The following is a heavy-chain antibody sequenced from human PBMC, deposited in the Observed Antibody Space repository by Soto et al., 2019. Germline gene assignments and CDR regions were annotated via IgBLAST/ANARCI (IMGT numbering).Heavy chain of an antibody. V-gene: IGHV1-69*02. Sequence: QVQLVQSGAEVKKPGSSVKVSCKASGGTFSSYTISWVRQAPGQGLEWMGRIIPILGIANYAQKIQGRVTXXXXXXXXXXXXXXXXXXXXXXXXXXWXXXXXXXTSCYRDYWGQGTLVTVSS. J-gene: IGHJ4*02. CDR3: XXXXXXXTSCYRDY. D-gene: IGHD2-2*02. CDR1: GGTFSSYT. CDR2: IIPILGIA.